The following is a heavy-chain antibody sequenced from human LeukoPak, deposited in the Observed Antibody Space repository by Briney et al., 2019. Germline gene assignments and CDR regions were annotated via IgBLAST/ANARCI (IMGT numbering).Heavy chain of an antibody. CDR1: GYTFTGYY. D-gene: IGHD3-10*01. V-gene: IGHV1-2*02. J-gene: IGHJ6*03. Sequence: ASVKVSCKASGYTFTGYYMHWVRQAPGQGLEWMGWTNPNSGGTNYAQKFQGRVTMTRDTSISTAYMELSRLRSDDTAVYYCARAYYYGSGSYYYYYYMDVWGKGTTVTVSS. CDR3: ARAYYYGSGSYYYYYYMDV. CDR2: TNPNSGGT.